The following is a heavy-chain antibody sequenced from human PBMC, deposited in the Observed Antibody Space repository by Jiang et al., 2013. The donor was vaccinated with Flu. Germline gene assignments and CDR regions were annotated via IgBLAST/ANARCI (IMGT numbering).Heavy chain of an antibody. V-gene: IGHV1-18*01. CDR1: GYTFNNFG. D-gene: IGHD2-15*01. CDR2: INVYNGKT. Sequence: SGAEVKKPGASVKASCKASGYTFNNFGISWVRQAPGQGLEWMGWINVYNGKTIHAQKVQGRVTMTIDTSTDTVYMELRSLRSNDTAVYYCARWVVHHYYAMDVWGQGTTVTVSS. CDR3: ARWVVHHYYAMDV. J-gene: IGHJ6*02.